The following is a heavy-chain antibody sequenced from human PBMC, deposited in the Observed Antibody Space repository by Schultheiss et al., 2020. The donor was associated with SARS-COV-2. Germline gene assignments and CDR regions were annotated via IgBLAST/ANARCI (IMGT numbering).Heavy chain of an antibody. D-gene: IGHD6-19*01. CDR3: ARAGYSSGWPDY. V-gene: IGHV4-61*08. Sequence: SETLSLTCTVSGGSISSGGYYWSWIRQHPGKGLEWIGYIYYSGSTNYNPSLKSRVTISVDTSKNQFSLKLSSVTAADTAVYYCARAGYSSGWPDYWGQGTLVTVSS. J-gene: IGHJ4*02. CDR1: GGSISSGGYY. CDR2: IYYSGST.